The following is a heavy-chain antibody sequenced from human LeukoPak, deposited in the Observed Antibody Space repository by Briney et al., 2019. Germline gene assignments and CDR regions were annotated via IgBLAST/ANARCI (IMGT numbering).Heavy chain of an antibody. Sequence: SETLSLTCTVSGGSISSHHWSWIRQPPGKGLEGIGYIYYSGNTNYNPSLKSRVTISVDTSKTQFSLKLSSVTAADTAVYYCARHRLLGGDILWGQGTLVTVSS. CDR1: GGSISSHH. J-gene: IGHJ4*02. V-gene: IGHV4-59*08. CDR2: IYYSGNT. CDR3: ARHRLLGGDIL. D-gene: IGHD5-12*01.